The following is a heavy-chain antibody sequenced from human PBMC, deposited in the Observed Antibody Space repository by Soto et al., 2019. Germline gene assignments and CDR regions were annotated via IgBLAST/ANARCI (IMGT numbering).Heavy chain of an antibody. Sequence: QITLKESGPTLVKPTQTLTLTCTFSGFSLGTDRVGVGWIRQPPGKALEWLAVIYWDDTKTYRPSLKSRLTITKDTSKNKVALTMSSMDPVDTATYYCAHAYGGRSLYWGQGTLVTVSS. CDR1: GFSLGTDRVG. V-gene: IGHV2-5*02. J-gene: IGHJ4*02. CDR2: IYWDDTK. CDR3: AHAYGGRSLY. D-gene: IGHD1-26*01.